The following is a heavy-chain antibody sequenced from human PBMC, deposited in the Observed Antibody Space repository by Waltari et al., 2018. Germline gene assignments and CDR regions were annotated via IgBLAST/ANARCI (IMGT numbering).Heavy chain of an antibody. CDR1: GCPVSSNS. CDR2: LHTGGQT. V-gene: IGHV3-53*01. CDR3: ARVLSSYFHH. Sequence: EVILVESGGGLIQPGGSVTIAWAVSGCPVSSNSMPWVRPAPEKGLQWVSVLHTGGQTLYGNSVKGRFTISRDTSKNTLNLHINTVGVDDTGTYFCARVLSSYFHHWGRGALVIVS. D-gene: IGHD3-10*01. J-gene: IGHJ1*01.